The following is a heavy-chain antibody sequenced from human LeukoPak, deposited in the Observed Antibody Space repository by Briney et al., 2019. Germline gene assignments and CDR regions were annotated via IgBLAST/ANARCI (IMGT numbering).Heavy chain of an antibody. J-gene: IGHJ4*02. D-gene: IGHD3-22*01. CDR3: ARDGGNYYDSSGYSYFDY. Sequence: GGSLRLSCAASGFTFSNAWMSWVRQAPGKGLEWVSVIYSGGSTYYADSVKGRFTISRDNSKNTLYLQMNSLRAEDTAVYYCARDGGNYYDSSGYSYFDYWGQGTLVTVSS. CDR1: GFTFSNAW. CDR2: IYSGGST. V-gene: IGHV3-66*01.